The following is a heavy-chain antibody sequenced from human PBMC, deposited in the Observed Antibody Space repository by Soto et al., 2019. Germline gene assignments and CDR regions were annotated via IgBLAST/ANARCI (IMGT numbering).Heavy chain of an antibody. CDR2: INAYNGNT. D-gene: IGHD3-10*01. J-gene: IGHJ4*02. V-gene: IGHV1-18*01. CDR1: GYTFTSYG. CDR3: GRRSGNYYNSTLDY. Sequence: QVQLVQSGAEVKKPGASVKVSCKASGYTFTSYGISWVRQAPGQGLEWMGWINAYNGNTNYAQKLQGRVTMTTDTTTSTAYMELRSLRSDDTAVYYCGRRSGNYYNSTLDYWGQGTLVTVSS.